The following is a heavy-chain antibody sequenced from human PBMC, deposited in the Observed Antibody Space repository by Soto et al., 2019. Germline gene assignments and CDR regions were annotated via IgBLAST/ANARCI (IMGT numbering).Heavy chain of an antibody. CDR2: IYYSGTT. Sequence: SETLSLTCTVSGGSIRSDGYYWGWVRQPPGEGLEWIGNIYYSGTTYYNPSLKSRVTISVDTSKNQFSLRLSSVTAADTAVYYCGRQHGGPGYSSGWNYWGQGTLVTVSS. V-gene: IGHV4-39*01. CDR3: GRQHGGPGYSSGWNY. J-gene: IGHJ4*02. D-gene: IGHD6-19*01. CDR1: GGSIRSDGYY.